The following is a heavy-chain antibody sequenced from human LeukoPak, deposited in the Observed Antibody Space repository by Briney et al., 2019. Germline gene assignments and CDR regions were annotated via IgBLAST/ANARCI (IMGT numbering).Heavy chain of an antibody. D-gene: IGHD2-2*01. CDR1: RFTFSNAW. V-gene: IGHV3-11*04. CDR3: ARGQGYCSSTSCYYYYGMDV. CDR2: ISSSGSTI. J-gene: IGHJ6*04. Sequence: GGSLRLSCAASRFTFSNAWMSWVRQAPGKGLEWVSYISSSGSTIYYADSVKGRFTISRDNAKNSLYLQMNSLRAEDTAVYYCARGQGYCSSTSCYYYYGMDVWGKGTTVTVSS.